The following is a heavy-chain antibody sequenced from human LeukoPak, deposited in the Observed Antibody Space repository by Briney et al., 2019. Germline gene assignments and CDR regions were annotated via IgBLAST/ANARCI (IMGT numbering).Heavy chain of an antibody. J-gene: IGHJ5*02. CDR1: GGSFSGYY. CDR2: INHSGST. D-gene: IGHD3-3*01. V-gene: IGHV4-34*01. Sequence: SETLSLTCAVYGGSFSGYYWSWIRQPPGKGLEWIGEINHSGSTNYNPSLKSRVTISVDTSKDQFSLKLSSVTAADTAVYYCARGESYYDFWSGYPPGWFDPWGLGTLVTVSS. CDR3: ARGESYYDFWSGYPPGWFDP.